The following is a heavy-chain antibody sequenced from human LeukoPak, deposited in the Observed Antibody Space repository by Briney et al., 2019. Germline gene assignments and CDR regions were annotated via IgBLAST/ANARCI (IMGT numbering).Heavy chain of an antibody. J-gene: IGHJ6*03. CDR3: ARHQYYYYMDV. CDR1: GDSISNNNYY. Sequence: SETLSVTCTVSGDSISNNNYYWGWIRQPPGKGLEWIGGLYSGGSAYYDPSLRSRVTISVDTSKNQFSLKLSSVTASDTAVYYCARHQYYYYMDVWGTGTTVTVSS. CDR2: LYSGGSA. V-gene: IGHV4-39*01.